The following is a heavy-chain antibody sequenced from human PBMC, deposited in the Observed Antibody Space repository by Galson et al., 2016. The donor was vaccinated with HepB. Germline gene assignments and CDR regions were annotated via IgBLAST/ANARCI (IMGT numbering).Heavy chain of an antibody. Sequence: ETLSLTCTVSGGSVSSDTYYWSWIRQPPGKGLEWIGHIHNTGNTNYHPSLDSRVTISIDTSRNKFFLTLSSVTAADTAVYFCARDGGVVYDFGTDVWGQGTTVIVSS. CDR1: GGSVSSDTYY. V-gene: IGHV4-61*01. CDR2: IHNTGNT. J-gene: IGHJ6*02. D-gene: IGHD5/OR15-5a*01. CDR3: ARDGGVVYDFGTDV.